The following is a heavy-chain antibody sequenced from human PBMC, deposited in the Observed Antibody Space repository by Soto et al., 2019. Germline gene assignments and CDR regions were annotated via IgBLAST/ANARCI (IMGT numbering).Heavy chain of an antibody. V-gene: IGHV1-69*01. CDR2: IIPLFGTT. Sequence: QVQVVQSGVEVRRPGSSVKVSCKASGDTFKNCVISWVRQAPGQGLEWMGGIIPLFGTTDFARRFQGRLTITTDESTTTAYMELSRLRSEDTATYYWAAELGFGKLSVVWGQGTTVIVSS. J-gene: IGHJ6*02. D-gene: IGHD3-10*01. CDR1: GDTFKNCV. CDR3: AAELGFGKLSVV.